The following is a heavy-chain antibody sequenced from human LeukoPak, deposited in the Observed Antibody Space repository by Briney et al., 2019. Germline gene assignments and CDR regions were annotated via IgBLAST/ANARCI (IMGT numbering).Heavy chain of an antibody. J-gene: IGHJ4*02. CDR3: AKDHLNYDSSGYLFDY. V-gene: IGHV3-23*01. D-gene: IGHD3-22*01. CDR2: ISGSGGST. CDR1: GFTFSSYA. Sequence: GGSLRLSCAASGFTFSSYAMSWVRQAPGKGLEWVSAISGSGGSTYYADSVKGRFTISRDNSKNTLYLQMNSLRAEDTAVYYCAKDHLNYDSSGYLFDYWGQGTLVTVSS.